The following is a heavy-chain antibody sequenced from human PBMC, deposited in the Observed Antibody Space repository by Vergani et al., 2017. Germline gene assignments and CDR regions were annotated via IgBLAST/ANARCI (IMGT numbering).Heavy chain of an antibody. J-gene: IGHJ4*02. Sequence: VQLVESGGGVVQPGRSLRLSCAASGFTFSDYYMSWIRQAPGKGLEWVSTISGSGGSTYYADSVKGRFTISRDNSKNTLYLQMNSLRAEDTAVYYCASPYYGSGTYYKGGDYFDYWGQGTLVTVSS. CDR2: ISGSGGST. D-gene: IGHD3-10*01. CDR3: ASPYYGSGTYYKGGDYFDY. CDR1: GFTFSDYY. V-gene: IGHV3-23*04.